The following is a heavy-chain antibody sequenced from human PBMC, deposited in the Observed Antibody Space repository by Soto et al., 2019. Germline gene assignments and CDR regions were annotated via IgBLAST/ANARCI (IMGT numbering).Heavy chain of an antibody. CDR1: GFTFDDYA. CDR2: ISWNSGSI. CDR3: APLPSSYSSGWYGY. V-gene: IGHV3-9*01. Sequence: EVQLVESGGGLVQPGRSLRLSCVASGFTFDDYAMHWVRQAPGKGLEWVSGISWNSGSIGYADSVKGRFTISRDNAKNSLYLQMNGLRAEDTALYYCAPLPSSYSSGWYGYWGQGTLVTVSS. J-gene: IGHJ4*02. D-gene: IGHD6-19*01.